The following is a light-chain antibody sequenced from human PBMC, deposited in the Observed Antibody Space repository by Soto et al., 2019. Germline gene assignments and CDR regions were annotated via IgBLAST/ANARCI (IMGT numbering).Light chain of an antibody. J-gene: IGLJ2*01. CDR2: EVS. CDR1: SSDVGGYNY. CDR3: SSYAGSPVL. Sequence: QSVLTQPPSASGSPGQSVTISCTGTSSDVGGYNYVSWYQQHPGKAPKLIIYEVSKRPSGVPDRFSGSKSGNTASLTVSGLQAEDEADYYCSSYAGSPVLFGGGTQLTVL. V-gene: IGLV2-8*01.